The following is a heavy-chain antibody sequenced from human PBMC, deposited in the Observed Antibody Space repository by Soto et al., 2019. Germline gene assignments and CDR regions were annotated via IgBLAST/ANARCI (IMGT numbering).Heavy chain of an antibody. CDR1: GYTFTSYD. J-gene: IGHJ5*02. Sequence: QVQLVQSGAEVKKPGASVKVSCKASGYTFTSYDINWVRQATGQGLEWMGWMKPNSGNTGYAEKFQGRVTMTRNSSISTAYSEMRGLRSEDTAVYYCARRGAAAGRGRNWFDPWGQGTLVTVSS. D-gene: IGHD6-13*01. CDR2: MKPNSGNT. CDR3: ARRGAAAGRGRNWFDP. V-gene: IGHV1-8*01.